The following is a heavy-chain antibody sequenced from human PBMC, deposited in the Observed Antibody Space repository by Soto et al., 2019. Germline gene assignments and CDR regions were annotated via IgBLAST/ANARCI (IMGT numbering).Heavy chain of an antibody. V-gene: IGHV4-4*02. CDR2: VYHIGST. D-gene: IGHD3-10*02. Sequence: PSETLSPPWIVSGAPISNNRCWPWVRLPLGKVLEMIGDVYHIGSTDSNPALKSRVTISVDKSRNQFSLRLTAVNAAVSARYYWATRFGGFGGFEYWGQVILVTVAT. CDR3: ATRFGGFGGFEY. CDR1: GAPISNNRC. J-gene: IGHJ4*02.